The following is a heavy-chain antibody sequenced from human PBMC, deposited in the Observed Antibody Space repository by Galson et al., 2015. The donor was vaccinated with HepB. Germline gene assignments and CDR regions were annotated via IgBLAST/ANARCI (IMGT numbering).Heavy chain of an antibody. CDR2: ISAYNGNT. CDR1: GYTFTSYG. D-gene: IGHD3-22*01. CDR3: ARARYYYDSSGYYGGYYFDY. J-gene: IGHJ4*02. V-gene: IGHV1-18*04. Sequence: SVKVSCKASGYTFTSYGISWVRQAPGQGLEWMGWISAYNGNTNYAQKLQGRVTMTTDTSTSTAYMELRSLRPDDTAVYYCARARYYYDSSGYYGGYYFDYWGQGTLVTVSS.